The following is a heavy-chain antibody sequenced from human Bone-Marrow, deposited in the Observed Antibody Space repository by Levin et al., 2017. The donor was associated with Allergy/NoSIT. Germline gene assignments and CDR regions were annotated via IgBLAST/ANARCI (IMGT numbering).Heavy chain of an antibody. J-gene: IGHJ6*03. V-gene: IGHV4-61*01. Sequence: SETLSLTCSVSGGSVSSVNHYWSWIRQPPGKGLEWIGYIYYTGTTNYNPSLKSRVTISVDTSRNQFSLNLSSVTAADTAVYYCARAGYDYSDYIYYNYMDVWGKGTTVTVSS. CDR1: GGSVSSVNHY. CDR3: ARAGYDYSDYIYYNYMDV. CDR2: IYYTGTT. D-gene: IGHD4-11*01.